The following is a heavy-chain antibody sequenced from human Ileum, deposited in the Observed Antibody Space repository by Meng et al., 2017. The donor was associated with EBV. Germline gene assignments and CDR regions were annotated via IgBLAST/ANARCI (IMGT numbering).Heavy chain of an antibody. Sequence: QVHLLESGPGLVKTSGTPSLTFTVPGGSISSSYWNWVRQSPGKGLEWIGRISHSGSTNYNPSLQSRVTISVDTSKNQVSLKLSSVTPADTAVYYCAMRKVEMRAITPDNWLDPWGQGTLVTVSS. J-gene: IGHJ5*02. CDR1: GGSISSSY. CDR3: AMRKVEMRAITPDNWLDP. V-gene: IGHV4-59*01. D-gene: IGHD2-21*01. CDR2: ISHSGST.